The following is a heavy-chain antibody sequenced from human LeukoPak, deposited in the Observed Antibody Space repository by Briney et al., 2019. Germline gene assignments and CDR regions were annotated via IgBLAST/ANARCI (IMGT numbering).Heavy chain of an antibody. CDR3: VRDNHDGFDV. D-gene: IGHD1-1*01. CDR1: GFSFSNAW. Sequence: GGSLRLSCAASGFSFSNAWMSWVRQAPGKGLEWVAIIWYDGSNKYYADSLKGRFTISRDISKNTLYLQMNSLRAEDTAVYYCVRDNHDGFDVWGQGTMVTVSS. J-gene: IGHJ3*01. CDR2: IWYDGSNK. V-gene: IGHV3-33*08.